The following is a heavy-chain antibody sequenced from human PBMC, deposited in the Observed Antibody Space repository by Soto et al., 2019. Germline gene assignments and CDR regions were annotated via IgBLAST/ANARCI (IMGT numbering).Heavy chain of an antibody. J-gene: IGHJ4*02. Sequence: GGSLRLSCAVSGITVSSYYMSWVRQAAGKGLEWVSVIYAGTITYYADSVKGRFTIYRDNSKNTLNLEMNSLRVEDTAVYYCARDPSHQFFEYWGQGTLVTVS. D-gene: IGHD2-2*01. CDR3: ARDPSHQFFEY. V-gene: IGHV3-53*01. CDR2: IYAGTIT. CDR1: GITVSSYY.